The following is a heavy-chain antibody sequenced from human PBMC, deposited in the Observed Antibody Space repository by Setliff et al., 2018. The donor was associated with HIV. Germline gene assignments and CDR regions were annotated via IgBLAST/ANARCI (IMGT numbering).Heavy chain of an antibody. CDR1: GGSISSSSYY. CDR3: ARDGYSSSWYVISGSFDY. Sequence: SETLSLTCIVSGGSISSSSYYWGWIRQPPGKGLEWIGTVYYSGSTYYNPSLKSRVTISVDTSENQFSLKLSSVTAADTAVYYCARDGYSSSWYVISGSFDYRGQGILXTAPQ. J-gene: IGHJ4*02. CDR2: VYYSGST. D-gene: IGHD6-13*01. V-gene: IGHV4-39*07.